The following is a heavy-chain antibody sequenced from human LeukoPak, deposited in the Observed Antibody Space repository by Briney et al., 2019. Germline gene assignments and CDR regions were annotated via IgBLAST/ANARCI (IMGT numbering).Heavy chain of an antibody. Sequence: ASVKVSCKVSGYTLTELSMHWVRQAPGKGLEWMGGFDPEDGETIYAQKFQGRVTMTEDTSTDTAYMELSSLRSEDTAVHYCATDRGFWSGYDPWGQGTLVTVSS. J-gene: IGHJ5*02. D-gene: IGHD3-3*01. V-gene: IGHV1-24*01. CDR2: FDPEDGET. CDR1: GYTLTELS. CDR3: ATDRGFWSGYDP.